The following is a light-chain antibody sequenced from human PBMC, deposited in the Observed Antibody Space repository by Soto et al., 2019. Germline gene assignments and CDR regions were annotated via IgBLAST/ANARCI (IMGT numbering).Light chain of an antibody. J-gene: IGKJ4*01. CDR3: QQRSNWLT. Sequence: SHSPATLSVSKGERASLSCRASQSVSSNLAWYQQKPGQAPRLLIYDASNRATGIPARFSGSGSGTDFTLTISSLEPEDFAVYYCQQRSNWLTFGGGTKVDIK. CDR1: QSVSSN. V-gene: IGKV3-11*01. CDR2: DAS.